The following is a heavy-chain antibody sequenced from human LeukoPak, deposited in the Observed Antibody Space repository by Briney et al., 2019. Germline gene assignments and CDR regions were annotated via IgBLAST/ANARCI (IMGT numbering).Heavy chain of an antibody. CDR3: AREIRDWYFDL. V-gene: IGHV4-39*07. Sequence: SETLSLTCTVSGGSISSSSYYWGWIRQPPGKGLEWIGSIYYSGSTYYNPSLKSRVTTSVDTSNNQFSLKLSSVTTADTAVYYCAREIRDWYFDLWGRGTLVTVSS. CDR1: GGSISSSSYY. D-gene: IGHD3-10*01. CDR2: IYYSGST. J-gene: IGHJ2*01.